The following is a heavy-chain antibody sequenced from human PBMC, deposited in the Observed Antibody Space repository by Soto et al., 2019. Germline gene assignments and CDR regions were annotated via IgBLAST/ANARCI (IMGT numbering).Heavy chain of an antibody. CDR2: ISGSGGST. V-gene: IGHV3-23*01. D-gene: IGHD3-3*01. CDR1: GFTFSSYA. Sequence: GGSLRLSCAASGFTFSSYAMSWVRQAPGKGLEWVSAISGSGGSTYYADSVKGRFTISRDNSKNTLYLQMNSLRAEDTAVYYCAKGGEDDFWSGYSNYYYYYMDVWGKGTTVTVSS. J-gene: IGHJ6*03. CDR3: AKGGEDDFWSGYSNYYYYYMDV.